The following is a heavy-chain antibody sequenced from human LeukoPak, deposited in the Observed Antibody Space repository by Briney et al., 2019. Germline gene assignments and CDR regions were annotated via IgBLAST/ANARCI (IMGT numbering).Heavy chain of an antibody. V-gene: IGHV3-23*01. D-gene: IGHD6-19*01. Sequence: GGSLRLSYATSGFTFRNYAMSWVRQAPGKGLEWVSSISGSGGDTYYADSVKGRFTISRDNSKNTVYLQVNSLRAEDTAVYSCAKVTGLTALFSSGWSLPFDYWGQGTLVTVSS. CDR2: ISGSGGDT. CDR1: GFTFRNYA. J-gene: IGHJ4*02. CDR3: AKVTGLTALFSSGWSLPFDY.